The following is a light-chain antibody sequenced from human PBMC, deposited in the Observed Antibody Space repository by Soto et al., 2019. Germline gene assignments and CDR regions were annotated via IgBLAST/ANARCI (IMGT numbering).Light chain of an antibody. CDR2: GAS. V-gene: IGKV3-15*01. CDR3: QQSNNWPPGT. CDR1: QRVSSSY. Sequence: ELVMTQSTATMSVSAGERYTRSCVAVQRVSSSYLSWYQQKPVQAPRLLIYGASTRATGIPARFSGSRSRTEFTLTISSLQSEDFAVYYCQQSNNWPPGTFGQGTKVDIK. J-gene: IGKJ1*01.